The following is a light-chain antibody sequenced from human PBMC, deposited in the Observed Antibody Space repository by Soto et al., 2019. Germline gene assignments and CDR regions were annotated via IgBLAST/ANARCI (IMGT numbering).Light chain of an antibody. CDR2: DAS. Sequence: EIVLTQSPAILSLSPGERATLSCRASQTVNTYLAWFQQKPGQAPRLLIYDASTRATGIPARFSGSGSGTDFTLAISSLEPEDFAIYYCQQRLYWPLTFGGGTTVAIK. V-gene: IGKV3-11*01. CDR3: QQRLYWPLT. CDR1: QTVNTY. J-gene: IGKJ4*01.